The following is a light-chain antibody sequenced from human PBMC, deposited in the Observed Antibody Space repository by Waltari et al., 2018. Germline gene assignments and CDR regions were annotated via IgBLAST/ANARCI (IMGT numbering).Light chain of an antibody. CDR3: QQYDSTPYT. CDR1: QSLSSSY. Sequence: EIVLTQSPDTLSLSPGDRAALSCRASQSLSSSYLAWYQQKPGQAPRLLIYGASSRATGIPDRFSGSGSETDFTLNISRLEPEDFAVYYCQQYDSTPYTFGQGTKLEIK. V-gene: IGKV3-20*01. J-gene: IGKJ2*01. CDR2: GAS.